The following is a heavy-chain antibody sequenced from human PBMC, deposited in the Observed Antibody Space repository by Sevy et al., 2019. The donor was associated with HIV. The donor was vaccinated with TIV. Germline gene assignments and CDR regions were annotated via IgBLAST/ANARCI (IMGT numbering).Heavy chain of an antibody. Sequence: SETLSLTCTVSGGSVTTGYCSWIRQPPGKGPEWIGYVYDIGRTAYSPSLKSRVTISLDTTKNQFSLQLNSITAADTAVYYCARVRDYGSGSFSPWFGPWGQGTLVTVSS. CDR2: VYDIGRT. J-gene: IGHJ5*02. CDR3: ARVRDYGSGSFSPWFGP. D-gene: IGHD3-10*01. CDR1: GGSVTTGY. V-gene: IGHV4-59*02.